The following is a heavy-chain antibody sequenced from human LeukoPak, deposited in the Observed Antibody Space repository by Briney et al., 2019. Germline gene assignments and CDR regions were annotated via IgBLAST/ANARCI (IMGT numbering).Heavy chain of an antibody. J-gene: IGHJ6*02. V-gene: IGHV4-39*01. Sequence: PSETLSLTCTVSGGSISSSCFCWGWLRQPPGKGLEWIRSNYYSASYYSTLYLRSRVTISVDTSKNQFSLTLSSVTAADTAVYYCARHVCGGDCYSFYDYYYGMDVWGQGTTVTVSS. CDR3: ARHVCGGDCYSFYDYYYGMDV. CDR2: NYYSASY. CDR1: GGSISSSCFC. D-gene: IGHD2-21*02.